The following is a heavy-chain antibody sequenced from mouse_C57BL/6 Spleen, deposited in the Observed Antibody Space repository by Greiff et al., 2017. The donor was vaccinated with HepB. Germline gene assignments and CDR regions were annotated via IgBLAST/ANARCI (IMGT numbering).Heavy chain of an antibody. V-gene: IGHV1-15*01. Sequence: VQLQQSGAELVRPGASVTLSCKASGYTFTDYEMHWVKQTPVHGLEWIGAIDPETGGTAYNQKFKGKAILTADKSASTAYMELRSLTSEDSAVYYCTRWDSSENLDYWGQGTTLTVSS. CDR3: TRWDSSENLDY. CDR2: IDPETGGT. CDR1: GYTFTDYE. D-gene: IGHD3-2*02. J-gene: IGHJ2*01.